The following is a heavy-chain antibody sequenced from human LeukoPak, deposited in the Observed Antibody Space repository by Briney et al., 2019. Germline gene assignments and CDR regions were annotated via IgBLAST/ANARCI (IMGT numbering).Heavy chain of an antibody. J-gene: IGHJ6*02. CDR1: GFTFSNYA. D-gene: IGHD2-21*02. CDR3: AKMAVTDYYYYYGMDV. CDR2: ISSSGFST. Sequence: GGSLRLSCAASGFTFSNYAMSWVRQAPGKGLEWVSAISSSGFSTHYADSVKGRFTISRDNSKNTLYLQMNSLRAEDTAAYYCAKMAVTDYYYYYGMDVWGQGTTVTVSS. V-gene: IGHV3-23*01.